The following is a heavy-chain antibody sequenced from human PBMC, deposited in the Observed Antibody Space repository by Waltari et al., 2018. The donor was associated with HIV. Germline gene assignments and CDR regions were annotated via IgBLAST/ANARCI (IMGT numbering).Heavy chain of an antibody. D-gene: IGHD5-18*01. Sequence: KSAEALTSVGAVSFNSLNSYYWNWLRQAPGKEFEWIGYFYSTGSVNYHPSLTSRVSMSMDSSMIQYSRKVTSVTPADTATYYCARAWAGYAHLGTWGQGNLVTVSS. CDR2: FYSTGSV. V-gene: IGHV4-59*04. CDR3: ARAWAGYAHLGT. CDR1: FNSLNSYY. J-gene: IGHJ4*02.